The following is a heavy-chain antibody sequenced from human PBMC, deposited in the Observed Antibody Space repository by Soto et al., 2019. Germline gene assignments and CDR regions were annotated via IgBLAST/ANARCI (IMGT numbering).Heavy chain of an antibody. CDR2: ISGSGGST. CDR3: AKDYSSSWYDWYFDL. Sequence: SGGSLRLSCAASGFTFSSYAMSWVRQAPGKGLEWVSAISGSGGSTYYADSVKGRFTISRDNSKNTLYLQMNSLRAEDTAVYYCAKDYSSSWYDWYFDLWGRGTLVTVSS. J-gene: IGHJ2*01. D-gene: IGHD6-13*01. CDR1: GFTFSSYA. V-gene: IGHV3-23*01.